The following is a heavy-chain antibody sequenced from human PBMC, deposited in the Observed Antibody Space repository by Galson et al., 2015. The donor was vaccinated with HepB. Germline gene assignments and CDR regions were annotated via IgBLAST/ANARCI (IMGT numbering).Heavy chain of an antibody. CDR1: GFTFSSYA. Sequence: SLRLSCAASGFTFSSYAMHWVRQAPGKGLEWVVVISYDGSNKYYADSVKGRFTISRDNSKNTLYLQMNSLRAEDTAVYYCARDLPPGVRGYYYGMDVWGQGTTVTVSS. V-gene: IGHV3-30-3*01. J-gene: IGHJ6*02. CDR3: ARDLPPGVRGYYYGMDV. D-gene: IGHD3-10*01. CDR2: ISYDGSNK.